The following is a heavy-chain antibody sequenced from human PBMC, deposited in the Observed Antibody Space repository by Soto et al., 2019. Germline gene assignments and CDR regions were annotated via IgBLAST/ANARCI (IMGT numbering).Heavy chain of an antibody. V-gene: IGHV3-21*01. CDR1: EFTFSNYK. J-gene: IGHJ6*02. Sequence: DVQLVESGGGLVKPGGSLRLSCAVSEFTFSNYKMNWVRQAPGRGLEWVASITSTSGYIYYANSVKGRFTITRDNAKNLLFLQMDSLRVEDTAVYFCARDQAVPVPHYYYGMDVWGQGTTVTVSS. CDR3: ARDQAVPVPHYYYGMDV. CDR2: ITSTSGYI. D-gene: IGHD2-2*01.